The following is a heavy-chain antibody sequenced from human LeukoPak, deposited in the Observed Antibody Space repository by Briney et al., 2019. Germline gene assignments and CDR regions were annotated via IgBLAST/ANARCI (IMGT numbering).Heavy chain of an antibody. CDR1: GGSISSSSYY. J-gene: IGHJ4*02. V-gene: IGHV4-39*07. CDR2: IYYSGST. D-gene: IGHD6-13*01. CDR3: ARVGSSSWFEYYFDY. Sequence: PSETLSLTCTVSGGSISSSSYYWGWIRQPPGKGLEWIGSIYYSGSTYYNPSLKSRVTISVDTSKNQFSLKLSSVTAADTAVYYCARVGSSSWFEYYFDYWGQGTLVTVSS.